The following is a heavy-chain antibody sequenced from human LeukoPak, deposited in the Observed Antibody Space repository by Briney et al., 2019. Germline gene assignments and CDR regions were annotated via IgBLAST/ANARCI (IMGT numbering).Heavy chain of an antibody. D-gene: IGHD3-22*01. V-gene: IGHV4-59*01. J-gene: IGHJ3*02. Sequence: SETLSLTCSVSGVSISSSYWSWIRQPPGKRLEWIGFIHQNGNTNYNPSLKSRVTMSVDTSKSQFSLQMRSVTAADTAVYYCARGYYDSSGYSNAFDIWGQGTMVAV. CDR1: GVSISSSY. CDR3: ARGYYDSSGYSNAFDI. CDR2: IHQNGNT.